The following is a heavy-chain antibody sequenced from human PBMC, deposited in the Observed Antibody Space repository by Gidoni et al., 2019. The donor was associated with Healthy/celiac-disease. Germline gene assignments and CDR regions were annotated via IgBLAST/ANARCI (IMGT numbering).Heavy chain of an antibody. CDR2: INAGNGNT. V-gene: IGHV1-3*01. Sequence: QVQLLQSGPEVKKPGATVKVPCKASGYTFTSYAMHWVRQAPGQRLEWMGWINAGNGNTKYSQKFQGRVTITRDTSASTAYMELSSLRSEDTAVYYCARDWDIAAAGTGVGYFDYWGQGTLVTVSS. D-gene: IGHD6-13*01. J-gene: IGHJ4*02. CDR1: GYTFTSYA. CDR3: ARDWDIAAAGTGVGYFDY.